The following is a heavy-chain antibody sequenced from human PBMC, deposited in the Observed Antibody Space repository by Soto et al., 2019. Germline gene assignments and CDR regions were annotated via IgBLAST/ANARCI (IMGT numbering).Heavy chain of an antibody. D-gene: IGHD3-3*01. Sequence: PSETLSLTCTVCGSSISSSTYYWGWIRQPPGKGLEWIGSIYYSGSSYYNPPLKSRVTISVDTSKNQFSLKLSSVTAADTAVYYCARQLMFLEWSVSYYYGMDVWGQGTTVTISS. CDR2: IYYSGSS. V-gene: IGHV4-39*01. J-gene: IGHJ6*02. CDR1: GSSISSSTYY. CDR3: ARQLMFLEWSVSYYYGMDV.